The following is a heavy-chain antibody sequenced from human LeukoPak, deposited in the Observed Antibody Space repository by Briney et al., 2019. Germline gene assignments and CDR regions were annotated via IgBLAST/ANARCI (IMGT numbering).Heavy chain of an antibody. D-gene: IGHD1-26*01. CDR2: IRYDGTDK. Sequence: GGSLRLSCAASGFTFSSYSMNWVRQAPGKGLEWVTFIRYDGTDKYYADSVKGRFTISRDNSKNTLYLQMNSLRAEDTAVYYCAKDLGPARGYLVGYFHYWGQGTLVTVSS. CDR1: GFTFSSYS. J-gene: IGHJ4*02. V-gene: IGHV3-30*02. CDR3: AKDLGPARGYLVGYFHY.